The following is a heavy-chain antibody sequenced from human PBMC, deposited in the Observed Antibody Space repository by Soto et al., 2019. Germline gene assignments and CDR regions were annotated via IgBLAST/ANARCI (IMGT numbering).Heavy chain of an antibody. V-gene: IGHV1-18*01. CDR3: AIDTTVGSDALDI. CDR1: GYTFTNYG. CDR2: ISAYNGNT. J-gene: IGHJ3*02. D-gene: IGHD4-17*01. Sequence: QVQLVQSGAEMGQPGASVKVSCKASGYTFTNYGITWVRQAPGLGLEWMGWISAYNGNTNYEQKFQDRVTMTTDTSTSTAYMEVRSLRYDDAAVYYCAIDTTVGSDALDIWGQGTMVTVSS.